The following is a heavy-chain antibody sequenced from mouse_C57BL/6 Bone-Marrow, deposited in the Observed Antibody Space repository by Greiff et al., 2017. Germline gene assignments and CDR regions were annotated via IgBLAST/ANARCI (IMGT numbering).Heavy chain of an antibody. D-gene: IGHD4-1*01. J-gene: IGHJ2*01. CDR3: AKTGTGDYFDY. Sequence: LQESGAELMKPGASVKLSCKATGYTFTGYWIEWVKQRPGHGLEWIGEILPGSGSTNYNEKFKGKATFTADTSSNTAYMQLSSLTTEDSAIYYWAKTGTGDYFDYWGQGTTLTVSS. V-gene: IGHV1-9*01. CDR1: GYTFTGYW. CDR2: ILPGSGST.